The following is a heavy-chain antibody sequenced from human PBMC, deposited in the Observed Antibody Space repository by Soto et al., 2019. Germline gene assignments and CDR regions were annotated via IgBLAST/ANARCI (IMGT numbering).Heavy chain of an antibody. CDR2: IKEDGSEK. CDR3: ARTRDSRGYSCFDH. Sequence: GGSLRLSCAASGFTFGSFWMSWVRQAPGKGLEWVANIKEDGSEKHYVESVKGRFTVSRDNAKNSLYLQTNSLRAEDTAVYYCARTRDSRGYSCFDHWGKAILVTLCS. J-gene: IGHJ4*02. D-gene: IGHD3-22*01. CDR1: GFTFGSFW. V-gene: IGHV3-7*01.